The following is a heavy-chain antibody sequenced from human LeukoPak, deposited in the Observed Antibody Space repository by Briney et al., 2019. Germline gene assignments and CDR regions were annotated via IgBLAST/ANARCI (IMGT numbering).Heavy chain of an antibody. J-gene: IGHJ4*02. D-gene: IGHD3-3*01. CDR1: GYTFTGYY. CDR2: INPNSGGT. V-gene: IGHV1-2*02. Sequence: ASVKVSCMASGYTFTGYYMHWVRQAPGQGLEWMGWINPNSGGTNYAQKFQGRVTMTRDTSISTAYMELSRLRSDDTAVYYCARRGLTIFGVVSEFDYWGPGTLVTVSS. CDR3: ARRGLTIFGVVSEFDY.